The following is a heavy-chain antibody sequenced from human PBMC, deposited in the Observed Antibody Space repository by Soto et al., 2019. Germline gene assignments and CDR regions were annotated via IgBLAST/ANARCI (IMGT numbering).Heavy chain of an antibody. CDR3: AKDFGQGLGYDAFDI. CDR2: ISWNSGSI. D-gene: IGHD6-19*01. V-gene: IGHV3-9*01. CDR1: GFTFDDYA. Sequence: EVQLVESGGGLVQPGRSLRLSCAASGFTFDDYAMHWVRQAPGKGLEWVSGISWNSGSIGYADSVKGRFTISRDNAKNSLYLQMNSLRAEDTALYYCAKDFGQGLGYDAFDIWGQGTMVTVSS. J-gene: IGHJ3*02.